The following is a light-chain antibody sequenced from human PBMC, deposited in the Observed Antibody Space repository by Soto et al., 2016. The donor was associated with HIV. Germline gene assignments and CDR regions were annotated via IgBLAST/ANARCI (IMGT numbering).Light chain of an antibody. CDR1: NIGSKS. CDR2: DDS. Sequence: SYLLTQPPSVSVAPGKTATITCGGINIGSKSVHWYQQRPGQAPVLVVHDDSVRPSEIPERISGSNSGNTATLTISRVEAGDEADYYCQLWDSSSDHVVFGRRDQADRP. V-gene: IGLV3-21*03. J-gene: IGLJ2*01. CDR3: QLWDSSSDHVV.